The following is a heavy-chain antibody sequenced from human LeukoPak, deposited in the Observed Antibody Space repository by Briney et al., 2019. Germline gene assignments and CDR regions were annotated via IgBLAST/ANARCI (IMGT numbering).Heavy chain of an antibody. CDR2: ISYDGSNK. Sequence: GGPLRLSCAASGFTFSSYAMHWVRQAPGKGLEWVAVISYDGSNKYYADSVKGRFTISRDNSKNTLYLQMNSLRAEDTAVYYCAREKGQTAMGDYWGQGTLVTVSS. CDR1: GFTFSSYA. D-gene: IGHD5-18*01. V-gene: IGHV3-30-3*01. CDR3: AREKGQTAMGDY. J-gene: IGHJ4*02.